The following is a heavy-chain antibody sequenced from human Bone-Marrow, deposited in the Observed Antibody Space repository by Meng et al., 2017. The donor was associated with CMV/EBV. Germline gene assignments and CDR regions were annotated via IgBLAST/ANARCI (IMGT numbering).Heavy chain of an antibody. CDR1: LSSYV. D-gene: IGHD3-22*01. Sequence: LSSYVMNWGREAAGKGLEWVSSLSSSSSYIYYADSVKGRFTISRDNAKNSLYLQMNSLRAEDTAVYYCAREHDSSGYYYPDYFDYWGQGTLVTVSS. V-gene: IGHV3-21*01. CDR2: LSSSSSYI. J-gene: IGHJ4*02. CDR3: AREHDSSGYYYPDYFDY.